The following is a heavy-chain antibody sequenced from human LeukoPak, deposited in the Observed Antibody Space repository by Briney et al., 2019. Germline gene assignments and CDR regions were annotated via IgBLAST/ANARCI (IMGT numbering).Heavy chain of an antibody. V-gene: IGHV1-18*01. CDR2: ISAYNGNT. Sequence: GASVKVSCKASGYTFTSYGISWVRQAPGQGLEWMGWISAYNGNTNYAQKFQGRVTITADKSTSTTYMELSSLRSEDTAVYYCARSTEYCSGGSCYSDPLDYWGQGTLVTVSS. D-gene: IGHD2-15*01. CDR3: ARSTEYCSGGSCYSDPLDY. J-gene: IGHJ4*02. CDR1: GYTFTSYG.